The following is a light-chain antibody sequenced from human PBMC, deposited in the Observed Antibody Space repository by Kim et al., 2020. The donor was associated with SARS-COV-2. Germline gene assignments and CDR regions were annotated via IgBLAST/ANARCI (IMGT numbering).Light chain of an antibody. CDR2: DVS. Sequence: QSALTQPASVSGSPGQSITISCAGIDSYAGSYHYVSWYQQHPGRAPKLIIYDVSERPSGISNHFSGSRSGSTASLTISGPQTDDDADYYCASSTTTSPRVFGTGTKVTVL. CDR1: DSYAGSYHY. V-gene: IGLV2-14*03. CDR3: ASSTTTSPRV. J-gene: IGLJ1*01.